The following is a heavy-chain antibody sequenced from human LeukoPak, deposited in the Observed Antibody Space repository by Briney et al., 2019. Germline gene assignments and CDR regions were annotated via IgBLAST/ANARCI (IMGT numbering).Heavy chain of an antibody. CDR2: IIPILGIA. J-gene: IGHJ5*02. CDR3: ARDDSYGYGFDP. CDR1: GGTFSSYA. D-gene: IGHD5-18*01. V-gene: IGHV1-69*04. Sequence: GSSVKVSCKASGGTFSSYAISWVRQAPGQGLEWTGRIIPILGIANYAQKFQGRVTITADKSTSTAYMELSSLRSEDTAVYYCARDDSYGYGFDPWGQGTLVTVSS.